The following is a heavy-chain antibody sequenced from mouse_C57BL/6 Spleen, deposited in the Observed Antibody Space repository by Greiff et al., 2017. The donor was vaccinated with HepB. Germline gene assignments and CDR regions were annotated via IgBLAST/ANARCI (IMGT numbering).Heavy chain of an antibody. CDR3: ARRSATVDY. Sequence: EVMLVESGGDLVKPGGSLKLSCAASGFTFSSYGMSWVRQTPDKRLEWVATISSGGSYTYYPDSVKGRFTISRDNAKNTLYLQMSSLKSEDTAMYYCARRSATVDYWGQGTTLTVSS. CDR2: ISSGGSYT. V-gene: IGHV5-6*02. CDR1: GFTFSSYG. J-gene: IGHJ2*01. D-gene: IGHD1-1*01.